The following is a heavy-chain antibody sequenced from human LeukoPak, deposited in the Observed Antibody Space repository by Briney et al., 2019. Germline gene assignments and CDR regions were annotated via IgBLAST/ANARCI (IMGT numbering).Heavy chain of an antibody. V-gene: IGHV4-34*01. Sequence: SETLSLTCAVYGGSFSGYYWSWIRQPPGKGLEWIGEINHSGSTNYNPSLKSRVTISVDTSKNQFSLKLSSVTAADTAVYYCARAINYDFWSGHPDWFDPWGQGTLVTVSS. J-gene: IGHJ5*02. CDR3: ARAINYDFWSGHPDWFDP. CDR2: INHSGST. CDR1: GGSFSGYY. D-gene: IGHD3-3*01.